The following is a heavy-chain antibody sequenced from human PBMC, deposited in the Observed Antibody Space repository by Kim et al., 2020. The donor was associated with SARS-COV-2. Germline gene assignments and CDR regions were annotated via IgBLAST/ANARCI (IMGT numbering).Heavy chain of an antibody. V-gene: IGHV3-49*04. CDR3: TRVGSGWYNWFDP. CDR2: IRSKAYGGTT. Sequence: GGSLRLSCTASGFTFGDYAMSWVRQAPGKGLEWVGFIRSKAYGGTTEYAASVKGRFTISSDDSKNIAYLQMNSLKTEDTAVYYCTRVGSGWYNWFDPWGQGTLVTVTS. D-gene: IGHD6-19*01. J-gene: IGHJ5*02. CDR1: GFTFGDYA.